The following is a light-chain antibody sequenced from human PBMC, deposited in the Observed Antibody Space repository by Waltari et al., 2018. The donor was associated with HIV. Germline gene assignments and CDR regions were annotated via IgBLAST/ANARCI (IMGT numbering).Light chain of an antibody. CDR2: GTT. CDR1: TGAVTSGYS. V-gene: IGLV7-43*01. J-gene: IGLJ3*02. Sequence: QTVVTQAPSLTVSPGGTVTLTCASSTGAVTSGYSPNWFQQKPGQAPRALIYGTTNTHSWAPAWLSGSLRGGKGALTLSGVQPEDEAEYCGLLYYGGAWVFGGGTKLTVL. CDR3: LLYYGGAWV.